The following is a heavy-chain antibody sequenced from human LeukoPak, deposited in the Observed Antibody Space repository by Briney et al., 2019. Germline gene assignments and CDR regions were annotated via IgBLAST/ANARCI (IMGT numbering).Heavy chain of an antibody. J-gene: IGHJ4*02. Sequence: ETLSLTCTVSGGSISSYYWSWIRQPPGKGLEWVSAISGSGGSTYYADSVKGRFTISRDNSKNTLYLQMNSLRAEDTAVYYCASSSKPSFDYWGQGTLVTVSS. D-gene: IGHD6-13*01. CDR3: ASSSKPSFDY. V-gene: IGHV3-23*01. CDR2: ISGSGGST. CDR1: GGSISSYY.